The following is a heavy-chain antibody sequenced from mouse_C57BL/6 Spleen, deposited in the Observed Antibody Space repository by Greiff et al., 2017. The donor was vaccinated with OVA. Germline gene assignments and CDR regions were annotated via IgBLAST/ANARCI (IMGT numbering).Heavy chain of an antibody. CDR3: ARGESNYVDY. CDR1: GYTFTSYW. J-gene: IGHJ2*01. D-gene: IGHD5-1*01. CDR2: IDPSDSYT. V-gene: IGHV1-50*01. Sequence: VKLQQPGAELVKPGASVKLSCKASGYTFTSYWMQWVKQRPGQGLEWIGEIDPSDSYTNYNQKFKGKATLTVDTSSSTAYMQLSSLTSEDSAVYYCARGESNYVDYWGQGTTLTVSS.